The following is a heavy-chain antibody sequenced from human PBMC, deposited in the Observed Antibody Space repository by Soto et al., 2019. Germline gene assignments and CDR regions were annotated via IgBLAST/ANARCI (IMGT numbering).Heavy chain of an antibody. CDR2: INSAGPTT. D-gene: IGHD5-18*01. V-gene: IGHV3-74*01. J-gene: IGHJ4*02. Sequence: EVQLVESGGGLVQPGGSLRLSCAASGFTFSIYWMHWVRQAPGKGLVWVSRINSAGPTTTYADPMKGRFTLSRENAKSTLDLQISTLRAQDTAGYYSARGDTDMVIDYWGKGTQVAVSS. CDR1: GFTFSIYW. CDR3: ARGDTDMVIDY.